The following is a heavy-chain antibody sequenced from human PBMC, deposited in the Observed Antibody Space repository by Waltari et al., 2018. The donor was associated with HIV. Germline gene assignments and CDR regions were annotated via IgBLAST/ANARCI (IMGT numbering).Heavy chain of an antibody. CDR2: INHSGST. CDR3: ARGGSGRAAAGTPYYGMDV. Sequence: QVQLQQWGAGLLKPSETLSLTCAVYGGSFSGYYWSWIRQPPGKGLEWIGEINHSGSTNYNPSLKSRVTISVDTSKNQFSLKLSSVTAADTAVYYCARGGSGRAAAGTPYYGMDVWGQGTTVTVSS. J-gene: IGHJ6*02. V-gene: IGHV4-34*01. CDR1: GGSFSGYY. D-gene: IGHD6-13*01.